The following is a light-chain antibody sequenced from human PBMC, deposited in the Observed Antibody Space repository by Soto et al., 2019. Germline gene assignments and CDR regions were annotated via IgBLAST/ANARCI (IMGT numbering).Light chain of an antibody. V-gene: IGKV1-39*01. Sequence: DIQMTQSPSSLSASVGDRVTISCRASQTITTYLNWYQQKPGKAPNLLIYAASSLHIGVPSRFSGSGSGTDFTLPISSLQPEDFAAYYCQQTYSALWTFGQGTKLEIK. J-gene: IGKJ1*01. CDR2: AAS. CDR1: QTITTY. CDR3: QQTYSALWT.